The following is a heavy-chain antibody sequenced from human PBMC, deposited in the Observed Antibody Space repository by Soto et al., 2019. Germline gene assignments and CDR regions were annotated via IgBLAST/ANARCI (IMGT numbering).Heavy chain of an antibody. V-gene: IGHV5-51*01. J-gene: IGHJ4*02. Sequence: GVSLKISCKGSGYSFVSYWIGWVRQMPGKGLEWMGIIYPGDSDTRYSPSFQGQVTISADKSITTVYLQWSSLKASDTAMYYCTRTDGYEIEYWGQGTLVTVSS. D-gene: IGHD5-12*01. CDR2: IYPGDSDT. CDR3: TRTDGYEIEY. CDR1: GYSFVSYW.